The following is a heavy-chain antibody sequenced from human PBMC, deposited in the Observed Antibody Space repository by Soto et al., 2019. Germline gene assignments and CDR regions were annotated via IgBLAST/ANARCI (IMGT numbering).Heavy chain of an antibody. J-gene: IGHJ4*02. CDR2: ISAYNGDT. CDR3: VVGGVETGYYRDMDY. V-gene: IGHV1-18*04. Sequence: ASVKVSCKASGYTFKNYGINWVRQAPGRGLEWVAWISAYNGDTSYAQHLQGRVTVTTETLTNTAYMELRSLRPDDTAVYFCVVGGVETGYYRDMDYGRQGTLVTVSS. CDR1: GYTFKNYG. D-gene: IGHD3-9*01.